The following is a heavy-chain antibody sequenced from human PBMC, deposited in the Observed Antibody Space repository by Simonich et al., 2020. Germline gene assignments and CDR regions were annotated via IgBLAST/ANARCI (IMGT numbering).Heavy chain of an antibody. CDR1: GGSFSGYY. D-gene: IGHD1-1*01. V-gene: IGHV4-34*01. CDR3: ARGKGWKNAFDI. Sequence: QVQLQQWGAGLLKPSETLSLTCAVYGGSFSGYYWSWIRQPPGKGLEGIGEINHSGNTNYHPSLKSRVTISGDTSKNQFSLKLSSVTAADTAVYYCARGKGWKNAFDIWGQGTMVTVSS. J-gene: IGHJ3*02. CDR2: INHSGNT.